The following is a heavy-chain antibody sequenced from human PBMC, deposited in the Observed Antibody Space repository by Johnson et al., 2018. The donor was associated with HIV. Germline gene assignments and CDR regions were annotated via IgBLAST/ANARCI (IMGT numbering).Heavy chain of an antibody. CDR3: ARSYSSSSHDAFDI. J-gene: IGHJ3*02. Sequence: VQLVEYGGGVVQPGTSLRLSCAASGFTFTSFAMHWVRQAPGKGLEWVAFIRYDGSDKYYADSVKGRFTISRDNSKNTLYLQMNSLRAEDTAVYYCARSYSSSSHDAFDIWGQGTMVTVSS. D-gene: IGHD6-6*01. CDR2: IRYDGSDK. V-gene: IGHV3-30*04. CDR1: GFTFTSFA.